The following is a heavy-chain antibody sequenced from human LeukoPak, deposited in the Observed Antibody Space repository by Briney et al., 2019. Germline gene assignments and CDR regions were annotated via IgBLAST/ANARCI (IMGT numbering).Heavy chain of an antibody. CDR1: GFTFSSYA. Sequence: GSLRLSCAASGFTFSSYAMSWIRQPPGKGLEWIGEINHSGSTNYNPSLKSRVTISVDTSKNQFSLKLSSVTAADTAAYYCARGGRDSSGYYSYYFDYWGQGTPVTVSS. D-gene: IGHD3-22*01. V-gene: IGHV4-34*01. CDR2: INHSGST. J-gene: IGHJ4*02. CDR3: ARGGRDSSGYYSYYFDY.